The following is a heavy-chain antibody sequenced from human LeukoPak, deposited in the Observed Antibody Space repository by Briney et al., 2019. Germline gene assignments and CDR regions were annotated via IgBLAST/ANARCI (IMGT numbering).Heavy chain of an antibody. CDR3: AKVRGSWKEGGEFDY. Sequence: GRSLRLSCAAYGFTFSSYGMHWVRQAPGKGLEWVAVIWYDGSNKYYADSVKGRFTISRDNSKNTLYLQMNSLRAEDTAGYYCAKVRGSWKEGGEFDYWGQGTLVTVSS. J-gene: IGHJ4*02. D-gene: IGHD1-1*01. CDR1: GFTFSSYG. V-gene: IGHV3-33*06. CDR2: IWYDGSNK.